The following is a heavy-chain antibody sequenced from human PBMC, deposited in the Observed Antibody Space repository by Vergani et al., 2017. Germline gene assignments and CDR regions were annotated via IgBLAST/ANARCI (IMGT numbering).Heavy chain of an antibody. CDR3: ARTRSENYYDSSGYLYYFDY. CDR1: GGSISSGGYS. CDR2: IYYSGST. D-gene: IGHD3-22*01. V-gene: IGHV4-61*08. Sequence: QLQLQESGSGLVKPSQTLSLTCAVSGGSISSGGYSWSWIRQPPGKGLEWIGYIYYSGSTNYNPSLKSRVTISVDTSKNQFSLKLSSVTAADTAVYYCARTRSENYYDSSGYLYYFDYWGQGTLVTVSS. J-gene: IGHJ4*02.